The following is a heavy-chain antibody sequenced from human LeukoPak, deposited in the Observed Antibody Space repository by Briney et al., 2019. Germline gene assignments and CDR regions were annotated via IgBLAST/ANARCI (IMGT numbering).Heavy chain of an antibody. D-gene: IGHD2-2*01. V-gene: IGHV6-1*01. Sequence: SQTLSLTCAISGDSVSSNSAAWNWIRQSPSRGLEWLGRTYYRSKWYTDYAVSVKSRITINPDTSKNQSSLQLNSVTPEDTAVYYCARVGYCSSTSCYDNWFDPWGQGTLVTVSS. CDR1: GDSVSSNSAA. J-gene: IGHJ5*02. CDR3: ARVGYCSSTSCYDNWFDP. CDR2: TYYRSKWYT.